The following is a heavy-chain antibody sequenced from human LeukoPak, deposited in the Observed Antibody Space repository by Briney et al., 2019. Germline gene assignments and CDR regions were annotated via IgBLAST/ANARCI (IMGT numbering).Heavy chain of an antibody. CDR2: IYYSGST. D-gene: IGHD5-12*01. V-gene: IGHV4-59*08. Sequence: SETLSLTCTVSGGSISSYYWSWIRQPPGKGREWIGYIYYSGSTNYNPSLKSRVTISVDTSKNQFSLKLSSVTAADTAVYYCARHERYSGYDYYFDYWGQGTLVTVSS. CDR1: GGSISSYY. J-gene: IGHJ4*02. CDR3: ARHERYSGYDYYFDY.